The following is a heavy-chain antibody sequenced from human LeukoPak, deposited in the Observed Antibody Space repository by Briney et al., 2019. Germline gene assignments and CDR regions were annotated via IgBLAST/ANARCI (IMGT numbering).Heavy chain of an antibody. CDR3: AKGTTSSGWSG. CDR1: GFTFTSYS. CDR2: ISRSSIYI. Sequence: PGGSLRLSCAASGFTFTSYSMNWVRQAPGKGLEWVSSISRSSIYIYYADSVKGRFTISRDNSKNTLYLQMNSLRAEDTAVYYCAKGTTSSGWSGWGQGTLVTVSS. J-gene: IGHJ4*02. V-gene: IGHV3-21*04. D-gene: IGHD6-19*01.